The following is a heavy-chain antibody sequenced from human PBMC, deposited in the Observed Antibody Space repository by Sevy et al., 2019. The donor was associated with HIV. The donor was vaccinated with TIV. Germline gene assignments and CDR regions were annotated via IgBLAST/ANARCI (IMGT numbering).Heavy chain of an antibody. CDR2: IYHSGST. V-gene: IGHV4-38-2*01. D-gene: IGHD3-10*01. Sequence: LRLSCAVSGYSISSGYYWGWIRQPPGKGLEWIGSIYHSGSTYYNPSLKSRVTISVDTSKNQVSLKLSSVTAADTAVYYCARSGSENYNYYFDYWGQETLVTVPS. CDR3: ARSGSENYNYYFDY. J-gene: IGHJ4*02. CDR1: GYSISSGYY.